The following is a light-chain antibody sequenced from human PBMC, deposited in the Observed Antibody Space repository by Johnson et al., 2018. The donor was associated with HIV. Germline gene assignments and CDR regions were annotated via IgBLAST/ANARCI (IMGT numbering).Light chain of an antibody. CDR2: DNN. V-gene: IGLV1-51*01. J-gene: IGLJ1*01. Sequence: QSVLTQPPSVSAAPGQKVTISCSGSSSNIGNNYVSWYQQVPGTAPKVLIYDNNKRPSGIPDRFSGSKSGTSATLGITGLQTGDEADYYCGTWDSSLRKVFGTWTKVTVL. CDR1: SSNIGNNY. CDR3: GTWDSSLRKV.